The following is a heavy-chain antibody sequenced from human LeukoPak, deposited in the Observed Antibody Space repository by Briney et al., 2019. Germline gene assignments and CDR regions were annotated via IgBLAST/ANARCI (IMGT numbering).Heavy chain of an antibody. CDR2: IIPIFGTV. CDR3: ARARQMSLSTPFDY. V-gene: IGHV1-69*05. Sequence: GASVKVSCKASGGTFSSYAISWVRQAPGQGLEWMGGIIPIFGTVNYAQKFQGRVTITTDEFTSTAYMELSSLRSEDTAVYYCARARQMSLSTPFDYWGQGTLVTVSS. CDR1: GGTFSSYA. D-gene: IGHD2/OR15-2a*01. J-gene: IGHJ4*02.